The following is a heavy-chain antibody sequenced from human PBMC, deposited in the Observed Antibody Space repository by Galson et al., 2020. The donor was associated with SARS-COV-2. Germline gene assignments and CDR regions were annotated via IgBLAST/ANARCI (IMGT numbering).Heavy chain of an antibody. CDR2: IYYSGST. J-gene: IGHJ4*02. CDR1: GGSISSSSYY. Sequence: ETLSLTCTVSGGSISSSSYYWGWIRQPPGKGLEWIGSIYYSGSTYYNPSLKSRVTISVDTSKNQFSLKLSSVTAADTAVYYCASTIFGVASNWGQGTLVTVSS. D-gene: IGHD3-3*01. CDR3: ASTIFGVASN. V-gene: IGHV4-39*01.